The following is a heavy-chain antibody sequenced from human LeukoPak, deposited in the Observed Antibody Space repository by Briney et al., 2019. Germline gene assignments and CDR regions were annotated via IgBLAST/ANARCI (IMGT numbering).Heavy chain of an antibody. CDR3: ARRQSGSYSDFDY. Sequence: PSETLSLTCAVYGGSFSGYYWSWIRQPPGKGLEWIGEINHSGSTNYNPSLKSRVTISVDTSKDQFSLKLSSVTAADTAVYYCARRQSGSYSDFDYWGQGTLVTVSS. CDR2: INHSGST. D-gene: IGHD1-26*01. V-gene: IGHV4-34*01. CDR1: GGSFSGYY. J-gene: IGHJ4*02.